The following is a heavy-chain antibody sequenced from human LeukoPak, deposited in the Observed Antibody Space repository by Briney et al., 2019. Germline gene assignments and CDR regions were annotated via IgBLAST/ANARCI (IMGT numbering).Heavy chain of an antibody. CDR1: GYTFTGYY. CDR2: IEPSDGST. V-gene: IGHV1-46*01. CDR3: ARLDYSKFDY. Sequence: ASVKVSCKASGYTFTGYYMHWVRQAPGQGLEWMGIIEPSDGSTFYAQKFQGRVTLTSDTSTTTVYVELSSLRSEDTAVYYCARLDYSKFDYWGQGTLVTVSS. D-gene: IGHD4-4*01. J-gene: IGHJ4*02.